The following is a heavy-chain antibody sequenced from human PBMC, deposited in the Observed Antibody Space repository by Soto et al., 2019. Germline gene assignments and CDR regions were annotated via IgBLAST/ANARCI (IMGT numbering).Heavy chain of an antibody. CDR1: GFSVSTNY. V-gene: IGHV3-66*01. Sequence: EVQLVESGGGLVQPGGSLRLSCAASGFSVSTNYMSWVRQAPGKGLEWLSLIQRSGSTYYADSVKGRVTISRVNSENTLFLQLTSLRVENMAVYYCTRDDVDCLGGSCYGVPIHVWGNGTTVNVSA. CDR2: IQRSGST. J-gene: IGHJ6*04. CDR3: TRDDVDCLGGSCYGVPIHV. D-gene: IGHD2-15*01.